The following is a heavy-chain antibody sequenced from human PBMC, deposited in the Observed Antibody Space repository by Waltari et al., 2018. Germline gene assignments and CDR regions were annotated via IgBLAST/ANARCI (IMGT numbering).Heavy chain of an antibody. CDR3: ARWGSGSYSSYYYYGMDV. V-gene: IGHV4-59*01. J-gene: IGHJ6*02. Sequence: QVQLQESGPGLVKPSETLSLTCTVSGGSISSYYWSWIRQPPGKGLEWIGYIYYSGSTNYNPSLKSRVTISVDTSKNQFSLKLSSVTAADTAVYYCARWGSGSYSSYYYYGMDVWGQGTTVTVSS. CDR1: GGSISSYY. D-gene: IGHD3-10*01. CDR2: IYYSGST.